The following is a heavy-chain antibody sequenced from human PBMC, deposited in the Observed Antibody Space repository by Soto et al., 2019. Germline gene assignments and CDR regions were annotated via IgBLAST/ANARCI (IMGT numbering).Heavy chain of an antibody. Sequence: PGGSLRLSCAASGFTFSSYSMNWVRQAPGKGLEWVSYISSSSSTIYYADSVKGRFTISRDNAKNSLYLQMNSLRDEDTAVYYCARDQPGYSYGYGLGYWGQGTLVTVS. D-gene: IGHD5-18*01. CDR2: ISSSSSTI. CDR3: ARDQPGYSYGYGLGY. V-gene: IGHV3-48*02. CDR1: GFTFSSYS. J-gene: IGHJ4*02.